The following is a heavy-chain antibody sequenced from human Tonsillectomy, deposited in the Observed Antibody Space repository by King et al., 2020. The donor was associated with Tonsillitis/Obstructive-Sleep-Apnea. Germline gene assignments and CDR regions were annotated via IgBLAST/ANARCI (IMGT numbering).Heavy chain of an antibody. D-gene: IGHD5-24*01. J-gene: IGHJ4*02. CDR1: GYTFTRNY. CDR3: VRDDRDGRHLDY. CDR2: INPSDGIT. V-gene: IGHV1-46*01. Sequence: HVQLVESGAEVKKPGASVNVSCKASGYTFTRNYVHWVRQAPGQGLEWMGIINPSDGITTYAQKFQGRVTMTSDTSTSTVNMELSSLRPGDTALYYCVRDDRDGRHLDYWGQGSLVSVSS.